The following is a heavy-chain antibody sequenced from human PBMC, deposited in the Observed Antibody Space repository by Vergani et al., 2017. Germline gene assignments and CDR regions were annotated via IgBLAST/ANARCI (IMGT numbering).Heavy chain of an antibody. Sequence: EVQLLESGGGLVQPGGSLRLSCAASGFTFSSYAMSWVRQAPGKGLEWVSAISGSGGSTYYADSVKGRFTISRDNSKNTLYLQMNSLRAEDTAVYYCAKFGSYSYYYYYYMDVWGKGTTVTVYS. CDR3: AKFGSYSYYYYYYMDV. CDR1: GFTFSSYA. V-gene: IGHV3-23*01. CDR2: ISGSGGST. J-gene: IGHJ6*03. D-gene: IGHD1-26*01.